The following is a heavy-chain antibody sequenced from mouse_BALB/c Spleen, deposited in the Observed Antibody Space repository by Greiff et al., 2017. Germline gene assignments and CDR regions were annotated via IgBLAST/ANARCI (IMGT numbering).Heavy chain of an antibody. CDR3: AEYGRGMDY. CDR2: IDPANGNT. CDR1: GFNIKDTY. Sequence: EVKLMESGAELVKPGASVKLSCTASGFNIKDTYMHWVKQRPEQGLEWIGRIDPANGNTKYDPKFQGKATITADTSSNTAYLQLSSLTSEDTAVYYCAEYGRGMDYWGQGTSVTVSS. D-gene: IGHD2-10*02. J-gene: IGHJ4*01. V-gene: IGHV14-3*02.